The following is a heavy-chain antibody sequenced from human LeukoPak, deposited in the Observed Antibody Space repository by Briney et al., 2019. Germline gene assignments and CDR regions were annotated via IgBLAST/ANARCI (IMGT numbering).Heavy chain of an antibody. CDR2: ISYDGSNK. CDR1: GFTFSSYA. Sequence: GGSLRLSCAASGFTFSSYAMHWVRQAPGKGLEWVAVISYDGSNKYYADSVKGRFTISRDNPWNSLYLQMNSLRAEDTAVYHCVRGSGGYDPLDFDSWGQGTLVTVFS. CDR3: VRGSGGYDPLDFDS. D-gene: IGHD5-12*01. J-gene: IGHJ4*02. V-gene: IGHV3-30-3*01.